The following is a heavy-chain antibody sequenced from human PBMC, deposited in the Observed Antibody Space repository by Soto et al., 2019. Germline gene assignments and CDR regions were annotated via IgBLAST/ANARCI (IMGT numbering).Heavy chain of an antibody. D-gene: IGHD2-15*01. V-gene: IGHV1-3*01. CDR3: ARDLGGWPDY. CDR2: INAGNGNT. CDR1: VYTFTSYA. Sequence: QVQLVQSGAEVKKPCASAKVSCKASVYTFTSYAMHWVLQAPGQRLEWMGWINAGNGNTKYSQKFQGRVTITRDTSASTAYMELSSLRSDDTAVYYCARDLGGWPDYWGQGTLVTVSS. J-gene: IGHJ4*02.